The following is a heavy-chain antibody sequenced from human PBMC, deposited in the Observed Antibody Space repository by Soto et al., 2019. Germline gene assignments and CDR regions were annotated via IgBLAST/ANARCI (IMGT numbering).Heavy chain of an antibody. J-gene: IGHJ4*02. CDR3: ARLEGVTSSFLDY. CDR2: INTGNGYT. Sequence: ASVKVSCKASGYTFTSYAMHWVRQAPGQRLEWMGWINTGNGYTSYSERFQGRVTITRDTSASTAYMELSSLRSEDTAVYYCARLEGVTSSFLDYWGQGTPVTVSS. D-gene: IGHD6-6*01. V-gene: IGHV1-3*04. CDR1: GYTFTSYA.